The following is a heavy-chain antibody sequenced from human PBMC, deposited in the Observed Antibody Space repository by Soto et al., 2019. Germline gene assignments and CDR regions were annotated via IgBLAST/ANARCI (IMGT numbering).Heavy chain of an antibody. D-gene: IGHD3-3*01. Sequence: QITLKESGPTLVKPTQTLTLTCTFSGFSLSTSGVGVGWIRQPPGKALEWLALIYWDDDKRYSPSLKSRLTITKDTSXXQXVXXMTNMDPVDTATYYCAHSGTYYDFWSGYSPYYFDYWGQGTLVTVSS. CDR2: IYWDDDK. CDR3: AHSGTYYDFWSGYSPYYFDY. V-gene: IGHV2-5*02. J-gene: IGHJ4*02. CDR1: GFSLSTSGVG.